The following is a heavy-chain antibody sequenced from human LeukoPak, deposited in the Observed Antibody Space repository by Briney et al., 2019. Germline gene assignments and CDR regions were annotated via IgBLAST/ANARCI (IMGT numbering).Heavy chain of an antibody. Sequence: PSETLSLTCTVSGGPIGSYYWSWIRQPPGKGLEWIGYIYYSGSTNYNPSLKSRVTISVDTSKNQFSLKLSSVTAADTVVYYCARVASWGDTAMALDYWGQGTLVTVSS. D-gene: IGHD5-18*01. CDR3: ARVASWGDTAMALDY. V-gene: IGHV4-59*01. CDR2: IYYSGST. CDR1: GGPIGSYY. J-gene: IGHJ4*02.